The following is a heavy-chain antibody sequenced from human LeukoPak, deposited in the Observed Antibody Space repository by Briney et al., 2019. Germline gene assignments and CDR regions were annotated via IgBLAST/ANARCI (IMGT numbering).Heavy chain of an antibody. V-gene: IGHV3-23*01. CDR3: AKAFGDSSSWYGYYDSSGYFDY. J-gene: IGHJ4*02. D-gene: IGHD3-22*01. Sequence: GSLRLSCAASGFTFSSYAMSWVRQAPGKGLEWVSAISGSGGSTYYADSVKGWFTISRDNSKNTLYLQMNSLRAEDTAVYYCAKAFGDSSSWYGYYDSSGYFDYWGQGTLVTVSS. CDR1: GFTFSSYA. CDR2: ISGSGGST.